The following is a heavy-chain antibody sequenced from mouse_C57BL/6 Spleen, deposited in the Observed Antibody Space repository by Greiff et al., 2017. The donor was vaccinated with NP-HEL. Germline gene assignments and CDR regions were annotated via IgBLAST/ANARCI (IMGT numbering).Heavy chain of an antibody. J-gene: IGHJ4*01. CDR3: ARLAYGSHYAMDY. Sequence: QVQLQQPGAELVKPGASVKMSCKASGYTFTSYWITRVKPRPGQGLEWIGDIYHVSGSPIYNEKFKSKATLTVDTSSTSASMQLSSQTSEDSAVYYCARLAYGSHYAMDYCGQGTSVTVSS. CDR1: GYTFTSYW. D-gene: IGHD1-1*01. V-gene: IGHV1-55*01. CDR2: IYHVSGSP.